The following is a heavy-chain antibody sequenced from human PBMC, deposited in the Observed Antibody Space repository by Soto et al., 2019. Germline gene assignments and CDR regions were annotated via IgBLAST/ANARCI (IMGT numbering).Heavy chain of an antibody. CDR3: ARQKIREGYCSSTSCPFFGFGY. Sequence: SETLSLTCAVYGGSFSGYYWSWIRQPPGKGLEWIGEINHSGSTNYNPSLKSRVTISVDTSKNQFSLKLSSVTAADTAVYYCARQKIREGYCSSTSCPFFGFGYWGQGTLVTVSS. J-gene: IGHJ4*02. V-gene: IGHV4-34*01. CDR2: INHSGST. D-gene: IGHD2-2*01. CDR1: GGSFSGYY.